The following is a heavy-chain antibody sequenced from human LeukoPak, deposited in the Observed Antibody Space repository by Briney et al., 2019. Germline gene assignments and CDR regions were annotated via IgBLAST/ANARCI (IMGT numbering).Heavy chain of an antibody. J-gene: IGHJ4*02. CDR3: ARQVEFSGWYNYFDY. D-gene: IGHD6-19*01. CDR1: SGSVSSSSYY. CDR2: IYYSGST. Sequence: PSETLSLTCTVSSGSVSSSSYYWGWIRQPPGKGLEWIGSIYYSGSTYYNPSLKSRVTISVDTSKNQFSLKLSSVTAADTAVYYCARQVEFSGWYNYFDYWGQGTLVTVSS. V-gene: IGHV4-39*01.